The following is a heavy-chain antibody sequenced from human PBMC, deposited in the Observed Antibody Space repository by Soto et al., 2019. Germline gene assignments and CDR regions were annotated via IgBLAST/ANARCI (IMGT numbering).Heavy chain of an antibody. Sequence: QVQLVESGGGVVQPGTSLRLSCAASGFTFSTYGMHWVRQAPGKGLDWVALIWYDGSRTHYAESVKGRFTISRDNSKNTLFLQMNSLRVEDTAVYYCAREQIGVAGSTYDYWGQGTLVTVS. V-gene: IGHV3-33*01. J-gene: IGHJ4*02. D-gene: IGHD6-19*01. CDR3: AREQIGVAGSTYDY. CDR2: IWYDGSRT. CDR1: GFTFSTYG.